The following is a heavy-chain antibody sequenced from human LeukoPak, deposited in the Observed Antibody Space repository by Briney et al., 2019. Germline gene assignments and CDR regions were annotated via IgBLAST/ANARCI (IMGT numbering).Heavy chain of an antibody. Sequence: GGSLRLSCAASGFTFSGHWMSWIRQAPAKGLEWVAHMNGDGSQIYYMDFVKGRFTISRDNAKNSLYLQMNGLRAEDTAVYYCVAWGNSGNSWGQGAMVIVSS. D-gene: IGHD1-26*01. V-gene: IGHV3-7*01. J-gene: IGHJ3*01. CDR1: GFTFSGHW. CDR3: VAWGNSGNS. CDR2: MNGDGSQI.